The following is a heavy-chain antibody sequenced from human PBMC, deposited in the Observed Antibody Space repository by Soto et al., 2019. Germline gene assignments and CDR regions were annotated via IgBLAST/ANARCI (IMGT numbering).Heavy chain of an antibody. Sequence: ASVKVSCKASGYTFTGHYMHWVRQAPGQGLEWMGWINPNSGGTNYAQKFQGRVTMTRDTSISTAYMELSRLRSDDTAVYYCARVNWNYVNWFDPWGQGTLVTVPS. D-gene: IGHD1-7*01. J-gene: IGHJ5*02. V-gene: IGHV1-2*02. CDR3: ARVNWNYVNWFDP. CDR2: INPNSGGT. CDR1: GYTFTGHY.